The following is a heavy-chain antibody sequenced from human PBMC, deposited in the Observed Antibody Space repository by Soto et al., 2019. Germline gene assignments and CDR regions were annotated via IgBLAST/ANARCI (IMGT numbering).Heavy chain of an antibody. CDR2: ITDYNGST. Sequence: QVQLMQSGAEVKKSGASVKVSCKASGYTLINYGIIWVRQAPGQGLEWMGWITDYNGSTKYARKFQDRVTMTTDTSTSTAYMELRSLRSDDTAVYFCARDDFGDLWRSPDVWGQGTMVTVSS. CDR1: GYTLINYG. D-gene: IGHD4-17*01. CDR3: ARDDFGDLWRSPDV. J-gene: IGHJ3*01. V-gene: IGHV1-18*04.